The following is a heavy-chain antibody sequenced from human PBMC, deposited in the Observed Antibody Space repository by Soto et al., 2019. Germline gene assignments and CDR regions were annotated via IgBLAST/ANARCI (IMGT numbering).Heavy chain of an antibody. J-gene: IGHJ6*02. Sequence: PGESLKISCKGSGYSFTSYWISWVRQMPGKGLEWMGIIYPGDSDTRYSPSFQGQVTISADKSISTAYLQWSSLKASDTAMYYCARRKEMAARYYYYGMDVWGQWTTVTVSS. CDR3: ARRKEMAARYYYYGMDV. V-gene: IGHV5-51*01. CDR2: IYPGDSDT. CDR1: GYSFTSYW. D-gene: IGHD6-19*01.